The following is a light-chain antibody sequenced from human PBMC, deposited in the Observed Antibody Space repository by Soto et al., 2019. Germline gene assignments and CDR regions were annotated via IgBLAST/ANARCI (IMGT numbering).Light chain of an antibody. Sequence: DIQMTQSLSSLSASVGDRVTITCQASQDISNYLNWYQQKPGKAPKLLIYDASNLETGVPSRFSGSGSGTDFTFTISSLQPEDIATYYCQQYDNLPPFTFGGGTKVEIK. V-gene: IGKV1-33*01. CDR2: DAS. CDR1: QDISNY. J-gene: IGKJ4*01. CDR3: QQYDNLPPFT.